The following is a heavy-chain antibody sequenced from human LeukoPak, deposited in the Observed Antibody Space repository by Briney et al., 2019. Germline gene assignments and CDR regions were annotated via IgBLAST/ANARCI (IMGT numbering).Heavy chain of an antibody. CDR2: INHSGST. D-gene: IGHD3-10*01. J-gene: IGHJ4*02. Sequence: SETLSLTCAVSGYSISSGYYWSWVRQPPGKGLEWIGEINHSGSTNYNPSLKSRVTISVDTSKNQFSLKLSSVTAADTAVYYCARNLTGTGVYDYWGQGTLVTVSS. V-gene: IGHV4-34*01. CDR3: ARNLTGTGVYDY. CDR1: GYSISSGYY.